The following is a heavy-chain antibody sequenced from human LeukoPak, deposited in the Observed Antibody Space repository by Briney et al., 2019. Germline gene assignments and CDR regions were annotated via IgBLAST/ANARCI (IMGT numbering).Heavy chain of an antibody. CDR3: ATRRGYSYGLDY. CDR1: GYTFTGYY. Sequence: ASVKVSCKASGYTFTGYYMHWVRQAPGKGLEWMGRFDPEDGETIYAQKFQGRVTMTEDTSTNTAYMELSSLRSEDTAVYYCATRRGYSYGLDYWGQGTLVTVSS. V-gene: IGHV1-24*01. J-gene: IGHJ4*02. D-gene: IGHD5-18*01. CDR2: FDPEDGET.